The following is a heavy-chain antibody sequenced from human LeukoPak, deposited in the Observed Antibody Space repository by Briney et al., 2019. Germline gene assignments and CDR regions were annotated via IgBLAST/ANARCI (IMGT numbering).Heavy chain of an antibody. V-gene: IGHV3-7*03. Sequence: GGSLRLSCAASGFTFSSYWMSWVRQAPGKGLEWVANIKQDGSEKYYVDSVKGRFTIFRDNAKNSLYLQMNSLRAEDTAVYYCARGGYDILTGYSYWGQGTLVTVSS. J-gene: IGHJ4*02. CDR3: ARGGYDILTGYSY. CDR2: IKQDGSEK. D-gene: IGHD3-9*01. CDR1: GFTFSSYW.